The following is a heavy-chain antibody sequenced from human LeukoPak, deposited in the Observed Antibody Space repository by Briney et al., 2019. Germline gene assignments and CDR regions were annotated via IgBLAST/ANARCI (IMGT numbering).Heavy chain of an antibody. V-gene: IGHV4-61*01. D-gene: IGHD6-13*01. CDR3: ARGRWYSDY. CDR1: GVSVTSGTSY. J-gene: IGHJ4*02. Sequence: SETLSLTCNVSGVSVTSGTSYWSWIRQPPGKGLEWIGNIYYSGSTNYNPSLKSRVTMSVDTSKNQFSLNFSSVTAADTAVYFCARGRWYSDYWGQGTLVTVSS. CDR2: IYYSGST.